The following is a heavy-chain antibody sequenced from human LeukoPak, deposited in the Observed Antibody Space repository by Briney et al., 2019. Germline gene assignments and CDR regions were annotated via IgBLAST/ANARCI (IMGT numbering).Heavy chain of an antibody. J-gene: IGHJ5*02. V-gene: IGHV1-2*06. CDR1: GYTFTGYY. CDR3: ARGLTTAEENWFDP. CDR2: INPNSGGT. Sequence: ASVKVSCKASGYTFTGYYMHWVRQAPGQGLEWMGRINPNSGGTNYAQKFQGRVTMTRDTSISTAYMELSRLRSDDTAVYYCARGLTTAEENWFDPWGQGTLVTVSS. D-gene: IGHD1-14*01.